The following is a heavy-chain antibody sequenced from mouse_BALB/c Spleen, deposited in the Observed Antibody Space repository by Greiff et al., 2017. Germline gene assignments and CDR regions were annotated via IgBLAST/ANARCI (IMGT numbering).Heavy chain of an antibody. Sequence: ESGPGLVKPSQSLSLTCTVTGYSITSDYAWNWIRQFPGNKLEWMGYISYSGSTSYNPSLKSRISITRDTSKNQFFLQLNSVTTEDTATYYCARALYGYGFAYWGQGTLVTVSA. CDR1: GYSITSDYA. V-gene: IGHV3-2*02. J-gene: IGHJ3*01. CDR3: ARALYGYGFAY. D-gene: IGHD2-2*01. CDR2: ISYSGST.